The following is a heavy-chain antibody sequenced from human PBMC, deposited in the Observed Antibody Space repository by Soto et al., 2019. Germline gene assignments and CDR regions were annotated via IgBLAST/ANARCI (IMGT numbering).Heavy chain of an antibody. J-gene: IGHJ4*02. D-gene: IGHD6-19*01. CDR2: ISASGRST. CDR1: GFTFSNSA. V-gene: IGHV3-23*01. CDR3: AKDGQWLDVSLES. Sequence: PRLSCTASGFTFSNSAMTWVRQAPGKGLEWVSIISASGRSTYHAASVKGRFTISRDNSKDTLYLQMTRLRAEDTATYYCAKDGQWLDVSLESWGQGAQVSVSS.